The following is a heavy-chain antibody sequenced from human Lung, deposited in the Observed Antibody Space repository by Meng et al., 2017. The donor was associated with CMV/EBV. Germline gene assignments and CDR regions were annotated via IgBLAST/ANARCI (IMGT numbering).Heavy chain of an antibody. J-gene: IGHJ4*02. CDR1: DSVSRYSAA. Sequence: DSVSRYSAAWTWIRQSPSRGLEWLGKTNYRSKWYNDYAESVKGRRTIYADTSKNQFSLQLISVTPEDTAVYYCAGGGGYTSGWYDYWGQGTLVTVSS. CDR2: TNYRSKWYN. CDR3: AGGGGYTSGWYDY. D-gene: IGHD6-19*01. V-gene: IGHV6-1*01.